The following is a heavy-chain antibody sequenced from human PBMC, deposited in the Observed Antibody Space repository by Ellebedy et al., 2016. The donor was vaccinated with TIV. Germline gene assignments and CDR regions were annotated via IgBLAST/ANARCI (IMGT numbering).Heavy chain of an antibody. CDR3: ASDPEGIPVPGTGNLDY. Sequence: GESLKISCAASGFTFSSYWMSWVRQPPGKGLEWVANIKRDGSEKYYVDSVKGRFTISRDNAKNSLYLQMNSLRAEDTAVYYCASDPEGIPVPGTGNLDYWGQGILVTVSS. J-gene: IGHJ4*02. V-gene: IGHV3-7*03. CDR2: IKRDGSEK. CDR1: GFTFSSYW. D-gene: IGHD6-19*01.